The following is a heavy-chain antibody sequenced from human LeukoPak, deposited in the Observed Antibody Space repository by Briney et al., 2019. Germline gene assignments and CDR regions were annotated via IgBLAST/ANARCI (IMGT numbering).Heavy chain of an antibody. CDR2: INHSGST. J-gene: IGHJ5*02. CDR3: ARGGILNSRWFDP. Sequence: SETLSLTCAVYGGSFSGYYWSWIRQPPGKGLEWIGEINHSGSTNYNPSLKSRVTISVDTSKNQFSLKLSSVTAADTAVYYCARGGILNSRWFDPWGQGTLVTVSS. D-gene: IGHD2-21*01. V-gene: IGHV4-34*01. CDR1: GGSFSGYY.